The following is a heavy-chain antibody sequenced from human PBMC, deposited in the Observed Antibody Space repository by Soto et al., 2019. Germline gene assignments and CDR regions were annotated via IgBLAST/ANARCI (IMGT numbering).Heavy chain of an antibody. CDR3: ANVSRVVVIPAAMS. J-gene: IGHJ5*01. CDR2: FSRSGGTT. V-gene: IGHV3-23*01. Sequence: EVQLLESGGGLVQPGGSLRLSCAASGFTFSSYGMSWVRQAPGKGLEWVSAFSRSGGTTTYAGSVKGRFTISRDNSKNSLYLQMNSLRAEDTAVYYCANVSRVVVIPAAMSWGQGTLVTVSS. D-gene: IGHD2-2*01. CDR1: GFTFSSYG.